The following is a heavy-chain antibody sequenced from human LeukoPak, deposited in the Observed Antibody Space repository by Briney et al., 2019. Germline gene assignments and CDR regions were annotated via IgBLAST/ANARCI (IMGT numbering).Heavy chain of an antibody. J-gene: IGHJ6*03. CDR1: GFTFSTFG. D-gene: IGHD2-15*01. Sequence: SGGSLRLSCAASGFTFSTFGFYWVRQAPGKGVEYVSSISSADSPYYADSVRGRFTISRDNSENTLYLQMGSLRPEDTAVYYCARARVAAKSGYMDVWGRGTTVTISS. CDR3: ARARVAAKSGYMDV. CDR2: ISSADSP. V-gene: IGHV3-64*02.